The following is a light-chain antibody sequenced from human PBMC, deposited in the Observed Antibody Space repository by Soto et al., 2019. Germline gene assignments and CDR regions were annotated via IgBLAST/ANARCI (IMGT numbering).Light chain of an antibody. CDR2: EVS. CDR3: SLYTSSSTYV. CDR1: SSDVGSYNR. J-gene: IGLJ1*01. V-gene: IGLV2-18*01. Sequence: QSVLTQPPSVSGSPGQSVTISRTGTSSDVGSYNRVSWYQQPPGTAPKLMIYEVSNRPSGVPDRFSGSKSGNTASLTISGLQAEDEADYYCSLYTSSSTYVFGTGTKVTVL.